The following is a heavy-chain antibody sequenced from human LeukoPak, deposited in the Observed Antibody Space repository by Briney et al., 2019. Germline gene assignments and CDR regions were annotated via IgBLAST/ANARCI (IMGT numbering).Heavy chain of an antibody. D-gene: IGHD6-13*01. J-gene: IGHJ3*02. CDR3: AFTSYSSSWYGDDAFDI. CDR2: IRYDGSNK. CDR1: GFTFSSYG. Sequence: PGGSLRLSCAASGFTFSSYGMHWVRQAPGKGLEWVAFIRYDGSNKYYADSVKGRFTISRDNSKNTLYLQMNSLRAEDTAVYYCAFTSYSSSWYGDDAFDIWGQGTMVTVSS. V-gene: IGHV3-30*02.